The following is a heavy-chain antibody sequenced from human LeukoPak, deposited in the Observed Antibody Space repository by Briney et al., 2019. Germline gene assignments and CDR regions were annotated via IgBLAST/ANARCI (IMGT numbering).Heavy chain of an antibody. Sequence: SETLSLTCAAYGGSFSGYYWTWIRQPPGKGLEWIGEINQSGSKNYNPSLKSRVTMSVDTSKRQFSLKLISVTAADTAVYYCVSGGVGDRLAYWGQGTLVTVSS. CDR2: INQSGSK. V-gene: IGHV4-34*01. J-gene: IGHJ4*02. CDR3: VSGGVGDRLAY. D-gene: IGHD3-10*01. CDR1: GGSFSGYY.